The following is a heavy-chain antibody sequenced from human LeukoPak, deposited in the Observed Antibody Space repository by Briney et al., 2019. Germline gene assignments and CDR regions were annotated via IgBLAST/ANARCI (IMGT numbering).Heavy chain of an antibody. J-gene: IGHJ3*02. D-gene: IGHD3-22*01. CDR1: GFTVSSNY. V-gene: IGHV3-53*04. CDR2: IYAGGST. CDR3: ARVRLDYYETRIDSFDI. Sequence: GGSLRLSCAASGFTVSSNYMSWVRQAPGKGLEWVSSIYAGGSTYYADSAKGRYTISRHNSNTLYLQMNSLKTEDTAVYYCARVRLDYYETRIDSFDIWGQGTMVTVSS.